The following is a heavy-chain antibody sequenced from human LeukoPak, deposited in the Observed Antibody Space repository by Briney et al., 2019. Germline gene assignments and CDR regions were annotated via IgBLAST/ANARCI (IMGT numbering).Heavy chain of an antibody. D-gene: IGHD2-2*01. CDR2: ISSSGSTI. CDR1: GFTFSSYE. CDR3: AGNIVVVPAAISSSGYYYAY. Sequence: GGSLRLSCAASGFTFSSYEMNWVRQAPGKGLEWVSYISSSGSTIYYADSVKGRFTISRDNAKNSLYLQMNSLRAEDTAVYYCAGNIVVVPAAISSSGYYYAYWGQGTLVTVSS. J-gene: IGHJ4*02. V-gene: IGHV3-48*03.